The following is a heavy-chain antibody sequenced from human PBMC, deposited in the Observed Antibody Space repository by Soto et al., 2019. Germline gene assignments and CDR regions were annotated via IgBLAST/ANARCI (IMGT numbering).Heavy chain of an antibody. J-gene: IGHJ5*02. CDR3: ARLSSGYYLNWFDP. Sequence: SVKVSCKVSGYTLTELSMHWVRQAPGKGLEWMGGFDPEDGETIYAQKFQGRVTMTEDTSTDTAYMELSSLRSEDTAVYYCARLSSGYYLNWFDPWGQGTLVTVSS. CDR1: GYTLTELS. D-gene: IGHD3-22*01. V-gene: IGHV1-24*01. CDR2: FDPEDGET.